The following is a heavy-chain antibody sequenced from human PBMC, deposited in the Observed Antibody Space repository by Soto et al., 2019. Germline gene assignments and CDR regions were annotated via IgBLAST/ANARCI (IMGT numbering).Heavy chain of an antibody. CDR1: GDSISSSSYY. Sequence: PSETLSLTCTVSGDSISSSSYYWGWSRQPPGKGLEWIGSIYYSGSTYYNPSLKSRVTISVDTSKNQFSLKLSSVTAADTAVYYCARLYRLQLGYYFDYWGQGTLVTVSS. J-gene: IGHJ4*02. D-gene: IGHD6-13*01. CDR3: ARLYRLQLGYYFDY. CDR2: IYYSGST. V-gene: IGHV4-39*01.